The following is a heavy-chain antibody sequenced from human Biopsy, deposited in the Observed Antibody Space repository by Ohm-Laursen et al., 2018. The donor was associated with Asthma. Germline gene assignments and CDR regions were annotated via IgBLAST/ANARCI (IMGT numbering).Heavy chain of an antibody. CDR2: SSYSGFR. CDR3: ARDQGDSKFDY. V-gene: IGHV4-59*07. Sequence: SDTLSLTCTFSGGSINSDYRSWIRQPPGKGLEWIGLSSYSGFRKYNPSLKSRVTISVDTSKNQLSLNLTSVIAADTAVYYCARDQGDSKFDYWGQGILVTVSS. CDR1: GGSINSDY. D-gene: IGHD3-16*01. J-gene: IGHJ4*02.